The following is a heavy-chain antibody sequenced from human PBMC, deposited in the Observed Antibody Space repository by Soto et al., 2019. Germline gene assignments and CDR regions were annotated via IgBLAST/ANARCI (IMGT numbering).Heavy chain of an antibody. J-gene: IGHJ4*02. CDR2: ISDGSST. CDR3: ASGGSSLNFDS. D-gene: IGHD6-6*01. CDR1: GFTFSSYA. V-gene: IGHV3-74*01. Sequence: SLRLSCAAAGFTFSSYALSWVRQAPGKGLEWVSAISDGSSTSYADSVKGRFTISRDNAKNTLYLQMNSLRAEDTAVYYCASGGSSLNFDSWGQGTLVTVSS.